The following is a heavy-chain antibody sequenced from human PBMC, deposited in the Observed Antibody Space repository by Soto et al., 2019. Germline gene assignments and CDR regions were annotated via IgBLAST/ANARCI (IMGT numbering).Heavy chain of an antibody. CDR2: ISSSGSTI. D-gene: IGHD3-22*01. CDR1: GFTFSSYE. Sequence: EVQLVESGGGLVQPGGSLRLSCAASGFTFSSYEMNWVRQAPGKGLEWVSYISSSGSTIYYADSVKGRFTISRDNAKNSLYLQMNSLRAEDTAVYYCASLPLYYYDSSGYYYYWGQGTLVTVSS. J-gene: IGHJ4*02. V-gene: IGHV3-48*03. CDR3: ASLPLYYYDSSGYYYY.